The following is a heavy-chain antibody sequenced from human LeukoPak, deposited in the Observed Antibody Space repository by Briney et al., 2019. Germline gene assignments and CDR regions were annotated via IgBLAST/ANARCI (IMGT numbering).Heavy chain of an antibody. CDR1: GGIFSKYG. V-gene: IGHV1-69*10. CDR2: IIPTFDIA. J-gene: IGHJ3*02. D-gene: IGHD6-25*01. Sequence: SVTVSCKASGGIFSKYGISWVRQAPGQGLEWMGGIIPTFDIANYAQKFQGSVTISADKSTSTDYMELSSLRSEDTAMYYCARDRRGGDAFDIWGQGTMVTVSS. CDR3: ARDRRGGDAFDI.